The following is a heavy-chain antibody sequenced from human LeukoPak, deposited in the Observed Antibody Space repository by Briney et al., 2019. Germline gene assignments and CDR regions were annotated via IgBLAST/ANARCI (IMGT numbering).Heavy chain of an antibody. Sequence: PGGSLRLSCAASGFTFSSYAMSWVRQAPGKGLEWVSAISGSGGSTYYANSVKGRFTISRDNSKNTLYLQMNSLRAEDTAVYYCASRTPYGGTPLSYSQHWGQGTLVTVSS. CDR3: ASRTPYGGTPLSYSQH. CDR1: GFTFSSYA. CDR2: ISGSGGST. D-gene: IGHD4-23*01. V-gene: IGHV3-23*01. J-gene: IGHJ1*01.